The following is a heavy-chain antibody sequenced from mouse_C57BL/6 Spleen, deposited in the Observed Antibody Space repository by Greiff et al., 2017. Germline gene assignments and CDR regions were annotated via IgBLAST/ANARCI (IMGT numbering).Heavy chain of an antibody. CDR1: GYSITSGYY. J-gene: IGHJ2*01. V-gene: IGHV3-6*01. CDR3: ARVGNTDY. CDR2: ISYDGSN. Sequence: VQLKESGPGLVKPSQSLSLTCSVTGYSITSGYYWNWIRQFPGNKLEWMGYISYDGSNNYNPSLKNRISITRDTSKNQFFLKLNSVTTEDTATXYCARVGNTDYWGQGTTLTVSS. D-gene: IGHD2-1*01.